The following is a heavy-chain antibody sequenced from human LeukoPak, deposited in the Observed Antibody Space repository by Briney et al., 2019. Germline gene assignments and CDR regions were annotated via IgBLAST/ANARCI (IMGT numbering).Heavy chain of an antibody. Sequence: PGGSLRLSCVASGFAVDNNYMSWVRRAPGKGLECVSVIYYNGSASYADSVKGRFTISRDNAKNTLFLQMNSLRAEDTAVYYCAKCPDFWSGYLSPQPFDYWGQGTLVTVSS. V-gene: IGHV3-53*01. J-gene: IGHJ4*02. CDR1: GFAVDNNY. CDR2: IYYNGSA. D-gene: IGHD3-3*01. CDR3: AKCPDFWSGYLSPQPFDY.